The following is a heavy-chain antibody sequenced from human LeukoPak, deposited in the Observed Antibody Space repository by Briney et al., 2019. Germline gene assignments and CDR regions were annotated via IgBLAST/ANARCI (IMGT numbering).Heavy chain of an antibody. CDR1: GFTFSSFS. V-gene: IGHV3-21*01. D-gene: IGHD6-19*01. Sequence: GGSLRFSCEASGFTFSSFSMTWVRQAPGKGLEWVSSISSSSSYIYYADSVKGRFTISRDNAKNSLYLQMNSLRAEDTAVYYCAKWAVAGNFDYWGQGTLVTVSS. J-gene: IGHJ4*02. CDR3: AKWAVAGNFDY. CDR2: ISSSSSYI.